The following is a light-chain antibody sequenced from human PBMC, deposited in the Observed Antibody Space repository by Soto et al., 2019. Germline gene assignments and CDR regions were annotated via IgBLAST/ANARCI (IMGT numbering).Light chain of an antibody. CDR3: QVWDISSDQYL. CDR2: DDS. Sequence: SYELTQPPSVSVAPGQTARITCGGNNIGSKSVHWYQQRPGQAPVLVLYDDSNRPSGIPERFSGSNSESTATLTISSVEAGDEADYFCQVWDISSDQYLFGTGTKLTVL. J-gene: IGLJ1*01. V-gene: IGLV3-21*02. CDR1: NIGSKS.